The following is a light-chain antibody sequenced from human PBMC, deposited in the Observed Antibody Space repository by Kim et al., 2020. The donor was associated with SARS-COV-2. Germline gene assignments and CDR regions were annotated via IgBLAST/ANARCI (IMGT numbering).Light chain of an antibody. Sequence: QSALTQPASVSGSPGQSITISCAGTSSDIGGYNYVSWYQQHPGKAPKLIIYDVSNRPSGVSNRFSGSKSANTASLTVSRLQAEDEADYYCSSYSRISSVVIGGGTQLTVL. CDR3: SSYSRISSVV. V-gene: IGLV2-14*03. CDR1: SSDIGGYNY. CDR2: DVS. J-gene: IGLJ2*01.